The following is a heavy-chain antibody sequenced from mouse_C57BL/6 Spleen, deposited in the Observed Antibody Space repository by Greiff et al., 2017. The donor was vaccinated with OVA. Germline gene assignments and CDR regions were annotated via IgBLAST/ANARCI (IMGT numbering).Heavy chain of an antibody. CDR3: ARGATGRYFDV. Sequence: QVQLQQSGAELVKPGASVKLSCKASGYTFTSYWMHWVKQRPGQGLEWIGMIHPNSGSTNYNEKFKSKATLTVDKSSSTAYMQLSSLTSEDSAVYYCARGATGRYFDVWGTGTTVTVSS. D-gene: IGHD1-1*01. J-gene: IGHJ1*03. CDR1: GYTFTSYW. V-gene: IGHV1-64*01. CDR2: IHPNSGST.